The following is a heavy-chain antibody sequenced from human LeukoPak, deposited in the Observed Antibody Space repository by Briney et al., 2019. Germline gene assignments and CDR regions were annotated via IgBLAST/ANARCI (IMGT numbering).Heavy chain of an antibody. Sequence: NPGGSLRLSCAASGFPFDIYNMIWVRQAPGKGLEWVSSIGGSGSRIYYADSMKGRFTISRDNAKNSLYLQINSLRAEDTAVYYCARGGWTFDYWGQGTLVTVSS. D-gene: IGHD6-19*01. CDR1: GFPFDIYN. CDR2: IGGSGSRI. V-gene: IGHV3-21*01. CDR3: ARGGWTFDY. J-gene: IGHJ4*02.